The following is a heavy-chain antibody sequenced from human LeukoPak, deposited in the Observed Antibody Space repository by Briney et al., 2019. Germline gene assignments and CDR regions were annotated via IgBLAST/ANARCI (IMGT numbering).Heavy chain of an antibody. CDR1: EYTFTDYY. Sequence: ASVKVSCKASEYTFTDYYIHWIRQAPGQGLEWMGRISPNTGGTDHAQEFRDKITMTRDTSISTAYIELSRLISDDTAVYYCARGGRSGYSYFDYWGLGTLVTVSS. D-gene: IGHD5-18*01. V-gene: IGHV1-2*06. CDR2: ISPNTGGT. CDR3: ARGGRSGYSYFDY. J-gene: IGHJ4*02.